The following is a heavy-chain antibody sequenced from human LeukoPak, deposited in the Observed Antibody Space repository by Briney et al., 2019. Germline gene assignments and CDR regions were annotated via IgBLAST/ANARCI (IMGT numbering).Heavy chain of an antibody. CDR3: ARDLRVRRRFSRTSFDY. CDR2: IKPNSENT. V-gene: IGHV1-8*01. D-gene: IGHD3-16*01. Sequence: ASVKVPCKASVYTFTSYDFNWVRQATGQGLGRMGWIKPNSENTGYAQKYKGRVTMTKNASISTAYMELSRLRSEDTAVYYCARDLRVRRRFSRTSFDYWGQGTLVTVSS. CDR1: VYTFTSYD. J-gene: IGHJ4*02.